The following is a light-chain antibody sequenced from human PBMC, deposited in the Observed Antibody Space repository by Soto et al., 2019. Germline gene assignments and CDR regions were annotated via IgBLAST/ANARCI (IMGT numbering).Light chain of an antibody. V-gene: IGLV1-47*02. CDR2: SNN. CDR3: AACDDSLSGFYV. Sequence: QAVLTQPPSASGTPGQRVTISCSGSSSNIGSNYVYWYQQLPGAADKLLIYSNNPRPYAIHALFSEFNSVTSDSMAICWLRFEVEADYYCAACDDSLSGFYVFGTGTNVTVL. CDR1: SSNIGSNY. J-gene: IGLJ1*01.